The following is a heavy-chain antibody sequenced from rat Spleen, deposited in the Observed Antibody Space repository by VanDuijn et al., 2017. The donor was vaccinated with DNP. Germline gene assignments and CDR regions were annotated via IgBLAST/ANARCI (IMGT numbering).Heavy chain of an antibody. D-gene: IGHD1-8*01. Sequence: EVQLVESGGGLVQPGRSLKLSCAASGLTFSNYAMAWVRQAPTKGLEWVASITSSGGSTYYPDSVKGRFTISRDNATNTLYLQMNSLRSEDTASYYCVRDSRDYGSYADYFDYWGQGVMVTVSS. J-gene: IGHJ2*01. V-gene: IGHV5S13*01. CDR3: VRDSRDYGSYADYFDY. CDR2: ITSSGGST. CDR1: GLTFSNYA.